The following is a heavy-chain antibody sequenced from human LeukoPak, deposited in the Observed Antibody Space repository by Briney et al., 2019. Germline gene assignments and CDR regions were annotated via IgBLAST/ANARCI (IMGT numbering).Heavy chain of an antibody. CDR3: ARVLRYYYYMDV. V-gene: IGHV4-59*01. CDR1: GGSISSYY. J-gene: IGHJ6*03. Sequence: SETLSLTCTVSGGSISSYYWSWIRQPPGKGLEWIGYIYYSGSTNYNPSLKSRVTISVDTSKNQFSLKLSSVTAADTAEYYCARVLRYYYYMDVWGKGTTVTVSS. CDR2: IYYSGST.